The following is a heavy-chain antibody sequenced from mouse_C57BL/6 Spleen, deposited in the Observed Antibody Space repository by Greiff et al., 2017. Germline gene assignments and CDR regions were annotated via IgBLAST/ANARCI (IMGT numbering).Heavy chain of an antibody. CDR2: IDPSDSYT. D-gene: IGHD2-14*01. Sequence: QVQLQQPGAELVMPGASVKLSCKASGYTFTSYWMHWVKQRPGQGLEWIGEIDPSDSYTNYNQKFKGKSTLTVDKSSSTAYMQISSLTSEDSAVYYCARRGTGTVDYWGQGTTLTVSS. J-gene: IGHJ2*01. V-gene: IGHV1-69*01. CDR3: ARRGTGTVDY. CDR1: GYTFTSYW.